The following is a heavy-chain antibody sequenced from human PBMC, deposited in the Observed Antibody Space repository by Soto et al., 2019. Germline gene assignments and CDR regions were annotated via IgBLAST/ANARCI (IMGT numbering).Heavy chain of an antibody. CDR1: GGSSSSGGYS. Sequence: SETLSLTCAVSGGSSSSGGYSWSWMRQPPGKGLEWIGYINHSGSTNYNPSLKSRVTISVDTSKNQFSLKLSSVTAADTAVYYCARTSWGTMVRGAKPARKKYYYYGMDVWGQGTTVTVSS. V-gene: IGHV4-30-2*01. CDR3: ARTSWGTMVRGAKPARKKYYYYGMDV. J-gene: IGHJ6*02. D-gene: IGHD3-10*01. CDR2: INHSGST.